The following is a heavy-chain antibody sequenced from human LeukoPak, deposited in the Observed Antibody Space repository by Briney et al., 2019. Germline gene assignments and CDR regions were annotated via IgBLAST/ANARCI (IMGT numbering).Heavy chain of an antibody. D-gene: IGHD2-8*01. CDR1: GHTLSEYG. CDR3: ARDCSNGVCFPRDY. J-gene: IGHJ4*02. Sequence: ASVKVSCKASGHTLSEYGISWVRRAPGQGHEWVGWITTYNGDKKYSQKFQGRVTMTTDTSTSTYYMELRSLRSDDTAVYYCARDCSNGVCFPRDYWGQGTLVTVST. CDR2: ITTYNGDK. V-gene: IGHV1-18*01.